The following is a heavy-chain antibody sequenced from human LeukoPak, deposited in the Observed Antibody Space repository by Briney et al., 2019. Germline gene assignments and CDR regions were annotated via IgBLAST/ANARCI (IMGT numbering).Heavy chain of an antibody. Sequence: GGSLRLSCAASGFTFSSYAMSWVRQAPGKGLEWVSVIGGSNGITFYVGPVKGRFTISRDNSKDTLYLQMNSLRAEDTAVYYCARNENSGWGYFDYWGQGTLVTVSS. D-gene: IGHD5-12*01. CDR3: ARNENSGWGYFDY. J-gene: IGHJ4*02. CDR1: GFTFSSYA. V-gene: IGHV3-23*01. CDR2: IGGSNGIT.